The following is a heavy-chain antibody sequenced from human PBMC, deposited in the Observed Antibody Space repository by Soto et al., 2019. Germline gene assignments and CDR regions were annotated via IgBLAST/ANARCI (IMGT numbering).Heavy chain of an antibody. V-gene: IGHV4-34*01. Sequence: TLSLTCAVYGGSFSGYYWSWIRQPPGKGLEWIGEINHSGSTNYNPSLKSRVTISVDTSKNQFSLKLSSVTAADTAVYYCARGGGRYSSSWYVFYWFDPWGQGTLVTVSS. CDR1: GGSFSGYY. CDR2: INHSGST. J-gene: IGHJ5*02. CDR3: ARGGGRYSSSWYVFYWFDP. D-gene: IGHD6-13*01.